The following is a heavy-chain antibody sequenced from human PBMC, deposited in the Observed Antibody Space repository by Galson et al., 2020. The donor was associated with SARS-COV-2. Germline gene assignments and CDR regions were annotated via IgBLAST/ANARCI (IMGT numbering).Heavy chain of an antibody. J-gene: IGHJ5*02. Sequence: GGSLRLSCAASGFTFSSYAMHWVRQAPGKGLEWVAVISYDGSNKYYADSVKGRFTISRDNSKNTLYLQMNSLRAEDTVVYYCARDRVGNYNWFDPWGQGTLVTVSS. CDR2: ISYDGSNK. V-gene: IGHV3-30*04. D-gene: IGHD1-26*01. CDR3: ARDRVGNYNWFDP. CDR1: GFTFSSYA.